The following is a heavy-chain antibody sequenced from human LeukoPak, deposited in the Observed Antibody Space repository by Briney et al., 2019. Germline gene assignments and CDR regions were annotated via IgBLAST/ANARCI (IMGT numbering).Heavy chain of an antibody. V-gene: IGHV4-59*12. CDR1: GGSISSYY. J-gene: IGHJ6*03. D-gene: IGHD3-3*01. CDR3: ARDYDFWSGYYPTRYYYYYMDV. Sequence: SETLSLTCTVSGGSISSYYWSWIRQPPGKGLEWIGYIYYSGSTNYNPSLKSRVTISVDTSKNQFSLKLSSVTAADTAVYYCARDYDFWSGYYPTRYYYYYMDVWGKGTTVTVSS. CDR2: IYYSGST.